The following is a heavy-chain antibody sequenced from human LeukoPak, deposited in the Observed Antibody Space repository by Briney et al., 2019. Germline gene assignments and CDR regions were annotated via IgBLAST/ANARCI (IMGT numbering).Heavy chain of an antibody. D-gene: IGHD2-15*01. J-gene: IGHJ4*02. CDR3: AREKFGGYFDY. CDR1: GYVFTNYF. Sequence: GASVKVPCTASGYVFTNYFIHWVRQAPGQGLEWITIISPSDGNRVYGPKFQGRVTVTSDTSTSTVYMELSSLRSEDTAVYYCAREKFGGYFDYWGQGTLVTVSS. CDR2: ISPSDGNR. V-gene: IGHV1-46*01.